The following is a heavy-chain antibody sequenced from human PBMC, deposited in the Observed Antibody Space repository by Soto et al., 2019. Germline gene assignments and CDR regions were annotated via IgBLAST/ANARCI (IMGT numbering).Heavy chain of an antibody. CDR3: ARDCSGGSCYDNDGFDY. J-gene: IGHJ4*02. V-gene: IGHV3-48*01. Sequence: EVQLVESGGGLVQPGGSLRLSCAASGFTFSSYSMNWVRQAPGKGLEWVSYISSSSSTIYYADSVKGRFTISRDNAKNSLYLQMNSLRAEDTAVYYCARDCSGGSCYDNDGFDYWGQGTLVTVSS. CDR2: ISSSSSTI. D-gene: IGHD2-15*01. CDR1: GFTFSSYS.